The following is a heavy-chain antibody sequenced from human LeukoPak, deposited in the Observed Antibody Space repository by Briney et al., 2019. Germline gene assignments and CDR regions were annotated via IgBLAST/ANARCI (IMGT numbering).Heavy chain of an antibody. CDR2: ILNDGSNN. V-gene: IGHV3-30*02. CDR3: ARHQDFTYEY. CDR1: GFTFSSYG. Sequence: GGSLRLSCAASGFTFSSYGMHWVRQAAGKGLEWVAFILNDGSNNYYADSVNARFTISRDNSKNTLYLQMNSLRAEDTAVYYCARHQDFTYEYWGQETLVTVS. D-gene: IGHD5-12*01. J-gene: IGHJ4*02.